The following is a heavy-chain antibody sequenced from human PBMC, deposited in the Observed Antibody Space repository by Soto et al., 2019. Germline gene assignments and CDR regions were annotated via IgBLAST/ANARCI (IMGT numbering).Heavy chain of an antibody. CDR1: GDSVSSNSAA. CDR3: ARGAVVLRYFDWLPTSYYYYYGMDV. V-gene: IGHV6-1*01. CDR2: TYYRSKWYN. D-gene: IGHD3-9*01. J-gene: IGHJ6*02. Sequence: SQTLSLTCAISGDSVSSNSAAWNWIRQSPSRGLEWLGRTYYRSKWYNDYAVSVKSRITINPDTSKNQFSLQLNSVTPEDTAVYYCARGAVVLRYFDWLPTSYYYYYGMDVWGQGTTVTVSS.